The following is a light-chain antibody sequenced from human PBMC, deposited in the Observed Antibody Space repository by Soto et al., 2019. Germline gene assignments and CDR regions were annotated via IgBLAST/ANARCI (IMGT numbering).Light chain of an antibody. CDR3: QQYSTYPPRT. CDR1: QSISIW. CDR2: KAS. V-gene: IGKV1-5*03. J-gene: IGKJ1*01. Sequence: DIQMTQSPSTLSSSVGYIVAITCRAIQSISIWLAWYQQKPGKAPKILIYKASSLESGVPSRFSASGSGKEFTITISSLQPDDFANYYCQQYSTYPPRTFGQGTKVDIK.